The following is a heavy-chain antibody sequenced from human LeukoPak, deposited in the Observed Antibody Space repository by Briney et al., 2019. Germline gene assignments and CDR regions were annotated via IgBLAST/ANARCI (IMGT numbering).Heavy chain of an antibody. V-gene: IGHV3-23*01. CDR3: AKVRGSYPRYYFDY. Sequence: GGSLRLSCAASGFTFSSYAMSWVRQAPGKGLEWVSAISGSGGSTYYADSVKGRFTISRDNSKNTPYLQMNSLRAEDTAVYYCAKVRGSYPRYYFDYWGQGTLVTVSS. J-gene: IGHJ4*02. CDR1: GFTFSSYA. CDR2: ISGSGGST. D-gene: IGHD1-26*01.